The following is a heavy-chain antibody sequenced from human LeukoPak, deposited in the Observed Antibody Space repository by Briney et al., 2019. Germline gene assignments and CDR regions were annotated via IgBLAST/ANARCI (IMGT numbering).Heavy chain of an antibody. CDR1: GGSFSGYY. J-gene: IGHJ3*02. CDR2: INHSGST. V-gene: IGHV4-34*01. D-gene: IGHD3-3*01. Sequence: PSETLSLTCAVYGGSFSGYYWSWIRQPPGKGLEWIGEINHSGSTNYNPSLKSRVTISVDTSKNQFSLKLSSVTAADTAVYYCARRLEWLLWPNAFDIWGQGTMVTVSS. CDR3: ARRLEWLLWPNAFDI.